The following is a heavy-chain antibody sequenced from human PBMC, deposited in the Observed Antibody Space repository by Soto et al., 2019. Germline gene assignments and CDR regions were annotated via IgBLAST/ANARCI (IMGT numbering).Heavy chain of an antibody. CDR2: ISSRSTSM. V-gene: IGHV3-48*01. Sequence: QLVESGGGLVQPGGSLRLSCAASGFAFSSYSMNWFRLSPGKGLEWVSYISSRSTSMYYADSVEGRFTISRDNAKNSLYLQMNSLRAEDTAVYFCARPRGGDVPYYGVDVW. D-gene: IGHD2-21*02. CDR3: ARPRGGDVPYYGVDV. CDR1: GFAFSSYS. J-gene: IGHJ6*01.